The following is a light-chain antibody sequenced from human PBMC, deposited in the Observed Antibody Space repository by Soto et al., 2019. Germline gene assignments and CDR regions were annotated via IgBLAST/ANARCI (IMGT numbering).Light chain of an antibody. V-gene: IGKV1-5*01. Sequence: DIQMTQSPSTLSASVGDRVTITCRASQSISVWLAWYQHKPGKAPKLLIYDASSLENGVTSSFRGSGSGTEFTLTISSLQPEDFATYYCQQYESYPWTFGQGTKG. CDR2: DAS. J-gene: IGKJ1*01. CDR3: QQYESYPWT. CDR1: QSISVW.